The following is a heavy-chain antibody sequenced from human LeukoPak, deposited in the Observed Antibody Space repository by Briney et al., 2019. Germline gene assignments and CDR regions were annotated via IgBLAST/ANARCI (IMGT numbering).Heavy chain of an antibody. V-gene: IGHV1-8*01. J-gene: IGHJ5*02. CDR2: MNPNSGNT. Sequence: ASVKVSCKASGYTFTSYDINWVRQATGQGLEWMGWMNPNSGNTGYAQKFQGRVTMTRNTSISTAYMELSSRRSEDTAVYYCASGTLDYMEFRFDPWAQGTLVTVSS. CDR3: ASGTLDYMEFRFDP. CDR1: GYTFTSYD. D-gene: IGHD4-11*01.